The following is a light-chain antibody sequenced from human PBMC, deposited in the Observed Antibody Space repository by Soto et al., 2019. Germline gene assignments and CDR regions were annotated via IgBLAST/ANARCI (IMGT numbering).Light chain of an antibody. J-gene: IGKJ1*01. Sequence: DLVMTQSPLSLPVTPGEPASISCRSSQSLLHSNGYNYLDWYLQKPGQSPQLLIYLGSNRASGVPDRFSGSGSGKDFTLKISRVEAEDVGVYYCMQALQTPPTFGQGTKVEIK. CDR1: QSLLHSNGYNY. CDR2: LGS. V-gene: IGKV2-28*01. CDR3: MQALQTPPT.